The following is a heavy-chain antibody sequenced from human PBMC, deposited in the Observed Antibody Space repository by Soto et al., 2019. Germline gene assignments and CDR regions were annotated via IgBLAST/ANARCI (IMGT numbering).Heavy chain of an antibody. CDR1: GFTFSIYA. CDR2: ISGSGGST. J-gene: IGHJ4*02. Sequence: GGSLRLSCAAAGFTFSIYAMSWVRQAPGKGLEWVPAISGSGGSTYYADSVKGRFTISRDNSKNTPYLQMNSLRADDTAVYYCAKATRGGAATLIRDYWGQGTLVTVS. D-gene: IGHD6-13*01. CDR3: AKATRGGAATLIRDY. V-gene: IGHV3-23*01.